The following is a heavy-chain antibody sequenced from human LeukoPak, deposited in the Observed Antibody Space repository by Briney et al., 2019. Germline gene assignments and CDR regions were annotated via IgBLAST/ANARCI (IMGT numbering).Heavy chain of an antibody. Sequence: GGSLRLSCAASGFTFNSYAMNWVRQAPGKGLEWVSGISGSFIGSGRSTYYADSVKGRFTISRDNSNNTLYLQMNSLRAEDTAVYYCARETTLTGYSSGLGFNYWGQGTLVTVSS. V-gene: IGHV3-23*01. D-gene: IGHD6-19*01. J-gene: IGHJ4*02. CDR2: ISGSFIGSGRST. CDR1: GFTFNSYA. CDR3: ARETTLTGYSSGLGFNY.